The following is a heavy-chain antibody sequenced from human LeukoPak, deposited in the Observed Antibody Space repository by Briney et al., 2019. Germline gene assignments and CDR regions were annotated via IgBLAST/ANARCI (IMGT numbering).Heavy chain of an antibody. CDR3: AADSDSRVRLGELSSDLEAFDI. V-gene: IGHV1-24*01. J-gene: IGHJ3*02. CDR2: FDPEDEDP. CDR1: GYTLTEFS. Sequence: ASVKVSCKVSGYTLTEFSIHWVRQAPGKGLEWVGGFDPEDEDPIYAQKFQGRVTMSEDTSTDTAYMELRSLRSEDTAVYYCAADSDSRVRLGELSSDLEAFDIWGQGTLVTVSS. D-gene: IGHD3-16*02.